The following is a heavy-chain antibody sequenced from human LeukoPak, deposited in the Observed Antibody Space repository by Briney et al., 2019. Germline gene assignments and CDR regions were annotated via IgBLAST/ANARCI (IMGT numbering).Heavy chain of an antibody. CDR3: ARSGYSYGLVDY. J-gene: IGHJ4*02. CDR1: GGSISSDY. CDR2: IYYNGDT. Sequence: SETLSLTCTVSGGSISSDYWSWLRQPPGKGLEWIGYIYYNGDTNYNPSLKSRVTISVDTSKNQFSLKLSSVTAADTAVYYCARSGYSYGLVDYWGQGTLVTVSS. V-gene: IGHV4-59*01. D-gene: IGHD5-18*01.